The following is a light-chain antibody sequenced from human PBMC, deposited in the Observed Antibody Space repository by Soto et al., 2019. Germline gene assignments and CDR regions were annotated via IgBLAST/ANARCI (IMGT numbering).Light chain of an antibody. CDR1: QDITNY. V-gene: IGKV1-33*01. Sequence: DIQMTQSPSSLSASIGDNVTITCQASQDITNYLNWYQQKAGKPPKLLIFDAFSLEAGVPSRFSGSGSGTAFTLSITSLRPEDLGTYCGQQAASLPQTFGPGTTVDVK. CDR2: DAF. CDR3: QQAASLPQT. J-gene: IGKJ3*01.